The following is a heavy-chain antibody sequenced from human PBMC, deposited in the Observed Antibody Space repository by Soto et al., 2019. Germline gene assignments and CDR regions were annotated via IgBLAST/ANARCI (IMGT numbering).Heavy chain of an antibody. Sequence: EVQLVESGGGLVKPGGSLRLSCAASGFTFSNAWINWVRQAPGKGLEWVGRIKSKSDGGTTDYAAPVKGRFTISRDDSKNTLYLQMNSLKTEDTAVYYCTTGVQYSGGYKGGGYWGQGTLVTVSS. D-gene: IGHD1-26*01. CDR3: TTGVQYSGGYKGGGY. V-gene: IGHV3-15*07. J-gene: IGHJ4*02. CDR1: GFTFSNAW. CDR2: IKSKSDGGTT.